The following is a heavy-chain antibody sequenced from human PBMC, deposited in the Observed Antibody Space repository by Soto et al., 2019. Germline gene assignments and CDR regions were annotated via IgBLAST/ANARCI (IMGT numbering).Heavy chain of an antibody. CDR2: ISRTANTI. D-gene: IGHD2-2*01. Sequence: PGGSLRLSCTASGFAFNSHDFNWVRQAPGKGLDLISYISRTANTIYYADSVKGRFTISRDNAKNSLYLQMNSLRAEDTAVYYCARFYAAIYYYGMDVWGQGTTVTVSS. V-gene: IGHV3-48*03. CDR1: GFAFNSHD. J-gene: IGHJ6*02. CDR3: ARFYAAIYYYGMDV.